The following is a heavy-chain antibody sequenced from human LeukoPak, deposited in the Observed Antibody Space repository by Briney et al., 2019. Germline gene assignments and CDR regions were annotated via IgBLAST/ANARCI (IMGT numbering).Heavy chain of an antibody. CDR2: IYYSGST. D-gene: IGHD3-16*01. J-gene: IGHJ5*02. Sequence: PSETLSLTCTVSGGSISSYYWSWIRQPPGKGLEWIGYIYYSGSTNYNPSLKSRVTISVDTSKNQFSLKLSSVTAADTAVYYCARERGHDYVWGSYVDPWGQGTLVTVSS. CDR3: ARERGHDYVWGSYVDP. CDR1: GGSISSYY. V-gene: IGHV4-59*01.